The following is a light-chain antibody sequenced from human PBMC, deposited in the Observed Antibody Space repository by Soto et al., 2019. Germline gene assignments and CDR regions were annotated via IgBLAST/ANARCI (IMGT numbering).Light chain of an antibody. CDR1: SSNIGSNY. CDR3: AAWDDSLSGPRYV. V-gene: IGLV1-47*01. CDR2: RNN. J-gene: IGLJ1*01. Sequence: QSALTQPPSASGTPGQRVTISCSGSSSNIGSNYVYWYQQLPGTAPKLLIYRNNQRPSGVPDRFSGSKSGTSASLAISGLRSEDEADYYCAAWDDSLSGPRYVFGTGTKVTAL.